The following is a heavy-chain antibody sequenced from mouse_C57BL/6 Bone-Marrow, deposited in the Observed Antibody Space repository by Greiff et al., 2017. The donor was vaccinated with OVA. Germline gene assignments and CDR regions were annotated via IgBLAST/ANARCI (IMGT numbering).Heavy chain of an antibody. CDR2: IDPNSGGT. CDR3: ASVGDSRYAMDY. D-gene: IGHD6-1*01. V-gene: IGHV1-72*01. CDR1: GYTFTSYW. Sequence: VQLQQPGAELVKPGASVKLSCKASGYTFTSYWMHWVKQRPGQGLEWIGRIDPNSGGTKYNEKFKSKATLTVDKPSSTAYMQLSSLTSEDYAVECCASVGDSRYAMDYWGQGTSVTVSS. J-gene: IGHJ4*01.